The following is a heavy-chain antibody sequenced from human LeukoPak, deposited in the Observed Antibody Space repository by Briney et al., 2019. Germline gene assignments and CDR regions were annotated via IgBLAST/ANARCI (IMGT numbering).Heavy chain of an antibody. Sequence: GGSLRLSCAASGFTFSSYWMPWVRQVPGKGLVWVSRINSDGSSTSYADSVKGRFTISRDNARNTLYVQMNSLRAEDTAVYYCSTGSGHAFDIWGRGTMVTVSS. D-gene: IGHD3-10*01. J-gene: IGHJ3*02. V-gene: IGHV3-74*01. CDR1: GFTFSSYW. CDR3: STGSGHAFDI. CDR2: INSDGSST.